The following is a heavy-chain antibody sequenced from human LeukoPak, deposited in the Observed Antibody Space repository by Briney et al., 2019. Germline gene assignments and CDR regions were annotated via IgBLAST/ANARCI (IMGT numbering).Heavy chain of an antibody. CDR1: GASIFSSNYY. CDR2: IYYSGST. Sequence: SETLSLTCSVSGASIFSSNYYWGWIRQPPGKGLEWIGSIYYSGSTYYNPSLKSRVTISVDTSKNQFSLKLSSVTAADTAVYFCARQWQQLKNWFDPWGQGTLVTVSS. D-gene: IGHD6-13*01. V-gene: IGHV4-39*01. CDR3: ARQWQQLKNWFDP. J-gene: IGHJ5*02.